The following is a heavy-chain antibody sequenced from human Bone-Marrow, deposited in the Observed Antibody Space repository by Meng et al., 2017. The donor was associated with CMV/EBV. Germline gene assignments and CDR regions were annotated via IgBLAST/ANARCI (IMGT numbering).Heavy chain of an antibody. CDR1: GDSVSSNSAA. V-gene: IGHV6-1*01. CDR3: ARSNFTYYYDSSGYYLFDY. J-gene: IGHJ4*02. Sequence: SETLSLTCAISGDSVSSNSAAWNWIRQSPSRGLEWLGRTYYRSKWYNDYAVSVKSRISINPDTSKNQFSLKLSSVTAADTAVYYCARSNFTYYYDSSGYYLFDYWGQRNLVTVSS. D-gene: IGHD3-22*01. CDR2: TYYRSKWYN.